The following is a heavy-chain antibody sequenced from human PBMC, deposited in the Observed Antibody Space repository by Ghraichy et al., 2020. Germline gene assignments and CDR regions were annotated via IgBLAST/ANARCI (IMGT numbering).Heavy chain of an antibody. Sequence: SQTLSLTCGVFGGSFRAHSWGWVRQPPGRGLEWIGEINHSGNTAFKPSLNSRVTISVEASKTRLFLKLKSVTAADTAVYYCARGLAYSGYSWNFCGQGTLVTVSS. CDR1: GGSFRAHS. J-gene: IGHJ4*02. D-gene: IGHD4-23*01. CDR3: ARGLAYSGYSWNF. V-gene: IGHV4-34*01. CDR2: INHSGNT.